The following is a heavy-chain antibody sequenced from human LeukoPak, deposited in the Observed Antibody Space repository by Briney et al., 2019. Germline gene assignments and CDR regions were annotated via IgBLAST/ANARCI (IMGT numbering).Heavy chain of an antibody. CDR2: INPSGGST. J-gene: IGHJ4*02. CDR1: GYTFTSYC. V-gene: IGHV1-46*01. CDR3: ARVSVGATKLAYFDY. D-gene: IGHD1-26*01. Sequence: GASVKVSCKASGYTFTSYCIHWVRQAPGQGLEWMGIINPSGGSTSYAQKFQGRVTMTRDMSTSTVYMELSSLRSEDTAVYYCARVSVGATKLAYFDYWGQGTLATVSS.